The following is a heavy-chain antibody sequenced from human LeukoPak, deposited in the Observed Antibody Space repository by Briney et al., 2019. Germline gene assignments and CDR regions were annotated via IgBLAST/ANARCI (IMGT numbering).Heavy chain of an antibody. CDR1: GFIFSDYP. J-gene: IGHJ5*02. CDR2: ISVSDTT. D-gene: IGHD4-11*01. CDR3: AKDGRVGTTVTTVCFDP. Sequence: GGSLRLSCVVSGFIFSDYPMNWVRQAPGKGLEWISTISVSDTTHYAESVRGRFTISRDNSKNMVFLQMNSLRAEDTAVYYCAKDGRVGTTVTTVCFDPWGQGTLVTVSS. V-gene: IGHV3-23*01.